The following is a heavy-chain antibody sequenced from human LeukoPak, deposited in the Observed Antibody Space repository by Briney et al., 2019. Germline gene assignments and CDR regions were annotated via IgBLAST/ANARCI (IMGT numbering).Heavy chain of an antibody. CDR1: GGSIISSNYY. D-gene: IGHD3-10*01. CDR2: VYNSGTT. Sequence: SETLSLTCTVSGGSIISSNYYWAWLRQPPGRELEWLATVYNSGTTYYTPSLKSRATISVNTSKDQFSLKLESVTAAATALYYCARLWFGNGRTFVPWGQGTLVTVSS. CDR3: ARLWFGNGRTFVP. V-gene: IGHV4-39*01. J-gene: IGHJ5*02.